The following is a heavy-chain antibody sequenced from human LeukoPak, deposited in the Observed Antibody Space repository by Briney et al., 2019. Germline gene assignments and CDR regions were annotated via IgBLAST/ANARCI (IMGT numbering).Heavy chain of an antibody. J-gene: IGHJ4*02. CDR1: GFTFSSYS. CDR2: TRNKANSYTT. D-gene: IGHD5-18*01. V-gene: IGHV3-72*01. Sequence: PGGSLRLSCAASGFTFSSYSMNWVRQAPGKGLEWVGRTRNKANSYTTEYAASVKGRFTISRDDSKNSLYLQMNSLKTEDTAVYYCARGGDTAMVGGYWGQGTLVTVSS. CDR3: ARGGDTAMVGGY.